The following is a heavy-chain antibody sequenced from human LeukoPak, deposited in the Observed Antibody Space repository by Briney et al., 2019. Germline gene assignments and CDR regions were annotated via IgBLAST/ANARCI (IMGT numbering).Heavy chain of an antibody. CDR2: INRNSGGT. J-gene: IGHJ3*02. Sequence: GASVKVSCKASGYTFTGYYMHWVRQAPGQGLEWMGWINRNSGGTNYAQKFQGRVTMTRDTSISTAYMELSRLRSDDTAVYYCGRSRGIVVVPAAIRTAFDIWGQGTMVTVSS. CDR3: GRSRGIVVVPAAIRTAFDI. V-gene: IGHV1-2*02. CDR1: GYTFTGYY. D-gene: IGHD2-2*02.